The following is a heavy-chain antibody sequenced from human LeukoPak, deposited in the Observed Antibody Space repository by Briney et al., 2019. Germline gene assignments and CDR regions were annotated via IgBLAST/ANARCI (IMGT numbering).Heavy chain of an antibody. CDR2: ISSSGNAI. CDR1: RFTFSSYS. J-gene: IGHJ3*02. CDR3: ARGPSGSYIDAFDI. Sequence: GGSLRLSCAASRFTFSSYSMNWVRQAPGKRLEWVSYISSSGNAIYYADSVKGRFTISRDNAKNLLYLQMNSLRDEDTAVYYCARGPSGSYIDAFDIWGQGTLVTVSS. D-gene: IGHD1-26*01. V-gene: IGHV3-48*02.